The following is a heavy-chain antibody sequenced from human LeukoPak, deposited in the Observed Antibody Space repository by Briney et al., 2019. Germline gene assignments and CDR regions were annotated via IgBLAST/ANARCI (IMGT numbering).Heavy chain of an antibody. CDR2: ISYDGSNK. Sequence: GRSLRLSCAASGFTFSSYGMHWVRQAPGKGLEWVAVISYDGSNKYYADSVKGRFTISRDNSKDTLYLQMNSLRAEDTAVYYXXXXXXVVVTGRLLDYWGQGTLVTVSS. V-gene: IGHV3-30*03. J-gene: IGHJ4*02. D-gene: IGHD2-21*02. CDR3: XXXXXVVVTGRLLDY. CDR1: GFTFSSYG.